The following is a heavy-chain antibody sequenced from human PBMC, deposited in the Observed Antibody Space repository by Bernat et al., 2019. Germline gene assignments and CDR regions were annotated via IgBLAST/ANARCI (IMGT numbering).Heavy chain of an antibody. CDR1: GFTFSSYG. J-gene: IGHJ5*02. D-gene: IGHD6-13*01. CDR2: ISYDGSNK. V-gene: IGHV3-30*18. Sequence: QVQLVESGGGVVQPGRSLRLSCAASGFTFSSYGMHWVRQAPGKGLEWVAVISYDGSNKYYADSVKGRFTISRDNSKNTLYLQMNSLRAEDTAVYYCAKAPRERYSRHTDWFDPWGQGTLVTVSS. CDR3: AKAPRERYSRHTDWFDP.